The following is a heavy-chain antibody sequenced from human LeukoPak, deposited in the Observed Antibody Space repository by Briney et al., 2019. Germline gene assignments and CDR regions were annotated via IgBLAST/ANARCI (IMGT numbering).Heavy chain of an antibody. V-gene: IGHV3-21*01. CDR2: ISSSSDYI. J-gene: IGHJ5*02. CDR3: ARGKTSQNIVTRKTYNWFDP. Sequence: GGSLRLSCAASGFTFSSYNMNWVRQAPGKGLGWVSSISSSSDYIYYADSVKGRFTISRDNAKNSLYLQMKSLRAEDTAVYYCARGKTSQNIVTRKTYNWFDPWGQGTLVTVSS. CDR1: GFTFSSYN. D-gene: IGHD2/OR15-2a*01.